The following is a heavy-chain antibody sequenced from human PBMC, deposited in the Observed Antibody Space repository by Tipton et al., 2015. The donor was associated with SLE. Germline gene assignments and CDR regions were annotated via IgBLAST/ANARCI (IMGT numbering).Heavy chain of an antibody. CDR3: ARDQRGLLWFGELKGDDAFDI. CDR1: GGSISSGSYY. D-gene: IGHD3-10*01. V-gene: IGHV4-61*09. CDR2: IYTSGST. Sequence: LRLSCTVSGGSISSGSYYWSWIRQPAGKGLEWIGYIYTSGSTNYNPSLKSRVTISVDTSKNQFSLKLSSVTAADTAVYYCARDQRGLLWFGELKGDDAFDIWGQGTMVTVSS. J-gene: IGHJ3*02.